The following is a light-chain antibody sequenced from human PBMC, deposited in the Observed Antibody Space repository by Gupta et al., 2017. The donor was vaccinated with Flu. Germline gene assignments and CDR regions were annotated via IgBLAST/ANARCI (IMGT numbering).Light chain of an antibody. J-gene: IGKJ1*01. V-gene: IGKV2-30*01. CDR2: QVS. CDR1: QGLVYSDGNNY. CDR3: RQCEPWPWA. Sequence: DVVMTQSPLSLAVTLGQPASSSCRSSQGLVYSDGNNYLHWIQQRPGQSPRRLIYQVSYRDSRVPDRFSDSGSGTDFTLKIIRVEAEDVRVYYCRQCEPWPWAFGQATKMEIK.